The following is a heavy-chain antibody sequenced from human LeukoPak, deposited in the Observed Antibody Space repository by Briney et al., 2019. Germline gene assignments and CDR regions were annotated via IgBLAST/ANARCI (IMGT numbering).Heavy chain of an antibody. V-gene: IGHV3-74*01. CDR1: GFTFSSYW. Sequence: GGSLRLSCAASGFTFSSYWMHWVRQAPGKGLVWVSRINSDGSSTSYADSVKGRFTISRDNAKNSLYLQMNSLRAEDTAVYYCARDTLGVVTAILDAFDIWGQGTMVTVSS. D-gene: IGHD2-21*02. CDR2: INSDGSST. J-gene: IGHJ3*02. CDR3: ARDTLGVVTAILDAFDI.